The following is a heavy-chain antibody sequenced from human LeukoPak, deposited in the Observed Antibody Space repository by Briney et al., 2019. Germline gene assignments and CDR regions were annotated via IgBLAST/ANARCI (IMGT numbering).Heavy chain of an antibody. J-gene: IGHJ4*02. V-gene: IGHV4-39*01. D-gene: IGHD6-13*01. Sequence: WETLSPTCTVSGGSISSSSYYWGSIRQPPGKGLEWIGSIYYSGSTYYNPSLKSRVTISVDTSKNQFSLKLSSVTAADTALYYCARRDRIAGLGNDYWGQGTLVTVSS. CDR3: ARRDRIAGLGNDY. CDR2: IYYSGST. CDR1: GGSISSSSYY.